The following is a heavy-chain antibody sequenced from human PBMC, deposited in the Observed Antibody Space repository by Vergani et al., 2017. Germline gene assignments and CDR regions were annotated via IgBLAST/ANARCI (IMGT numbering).Heavy chain of an antibody. Sequence: EVQLVESGGGLVKPGGSLRLSCAASGFTFDDYAMHWVRQAPGKGLEWVSGISWNSGSIGYADSVKGRFTISRDNAKNSLYLQMNGLRAEDTALYYCAKGGYYYYYYYMDVWGKGP. J-gene: IGHJ6*03. CDR1: GFTFDDYA. CDR2: ISWNSGSI. D-gene: IGHD5-18*01. V-gene: IGHV3-9*01. CDR3: AKGGYYYYYYYMDV.